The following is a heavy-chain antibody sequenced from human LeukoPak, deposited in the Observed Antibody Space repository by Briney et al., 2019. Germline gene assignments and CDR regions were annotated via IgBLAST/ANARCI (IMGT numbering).Heavy chain of an antibody. V-gene: IGHV3-33*01. J-gene: IGHJ4*02. CDR1: GFTFSSYG. CDR2: IWYDGSNK. CDR3: ARYRAPYCGGDCYPPFDY. D-gene: IGHD2-21*02. Sequence: GRSLRLSCAASGFTFSSYGMHWVRQAPGKGLEWVAVIWYDGSNKYYADSVKGRFTISRDNSKNTMYLQMNGLRAEDTAVYFCARYRAPYCGGDCYPPFDYWGQGTLVTVSS.